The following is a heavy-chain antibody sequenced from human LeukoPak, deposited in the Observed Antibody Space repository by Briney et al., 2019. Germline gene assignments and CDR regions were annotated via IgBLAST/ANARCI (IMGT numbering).Heavy chain of an antibody. V-gene: IGHV4-39*01. CDR1: GASISSSNYY. CDR3: ASHPYLDY. CDR2: INYSGST. J-gene: IGHJ4*02. Sequence: KASETLSLTCTLSGASISSSNYYWGWIRQPPGKGLECIACINYSGSTYYNPSLNSRITISVDTSKNQFSLKLSSMTAADTAVYYCASHPYLDYWGQGILVTVSS.